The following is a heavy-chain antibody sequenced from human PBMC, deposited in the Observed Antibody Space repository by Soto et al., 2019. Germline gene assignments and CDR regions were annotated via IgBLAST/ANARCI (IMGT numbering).Heavy chain of an antibody. CDR3: VKDRSDTWSFDY. J-gene: IGHJ4*02. CDR2: VSHDGTLY. Sequence: QVQLVESGGGVVQPGRSLRLSCSASGFIYSSCAMHWVRQVPGKGLECLAVVSHDGTLYPYADSVKGRFTISRDNSSKMLYLQMNSLRPDDTAVYYCVKDRSDTWSFDYWGQGTLVTVSS. CDR1: GFIYSSCA. D-gene: IGHD2-8*02. V-gene: IGHV3-30*18.